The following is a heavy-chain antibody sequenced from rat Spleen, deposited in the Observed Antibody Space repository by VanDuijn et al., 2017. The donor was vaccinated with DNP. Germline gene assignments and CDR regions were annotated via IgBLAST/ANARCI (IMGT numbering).Heavy chain of an antibody. CDR1: GYTFTTYY. J-gene: IGHJ1*01. CDR2: INTGSGGT. V-gene: IGHV1-43*01. Sequence: QIQLQQSGAELTKPGSSVRISCKASGYTFTTYYITWIKQTTGQGLEYFGYINTGSGGTNYNEKFKGKATLTVDISSSTAFMQLSSLTPDDSAVYYCARRRLPYWYFDFWGPGTMVTVSS. D-gene: IGHD1-4*01. CDR3: ARRRLPYWYFDF.